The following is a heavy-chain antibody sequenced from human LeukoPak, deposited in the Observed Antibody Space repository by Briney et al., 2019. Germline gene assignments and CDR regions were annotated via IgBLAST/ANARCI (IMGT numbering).Heavy chain of an antibody. CDR2: ISAYNGNT. CDR1: GYTFTSYG. V-gene: IGHV1-18*01. J-gene: IGHJ3*02. Sequence: ASVKVSCKASGYTFTSYGISWVRQAPGQGLEWKGWISAYNGNTNYAQKLQGRVTMTTDTSTSTAYMELRSLRSDDTAVYYCAREGKYSYGYVDAFDIWGQGTMVTVSS. CDR3: AREGKYSYGYVDAFDI. D-gene: IGHD5-18*01.